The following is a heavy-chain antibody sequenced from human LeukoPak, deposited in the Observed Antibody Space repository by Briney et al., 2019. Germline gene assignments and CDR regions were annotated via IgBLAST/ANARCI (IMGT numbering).Heavy chain of an antibody. J-gene: IGHJ2*01. V-gene: IGHV3-43*01. D-gene: IGHD6-13*01. CDR2: ITWDGVTT. Sequence: SGGSLRLSCAASGFTFDDYGMDGGRQAPGKGLEWGSRITWDGVTTYYADSVQVRSTFHRDSRRNSLDRQMNGLRIETTAFYFFAKERIPATGIYSSFDLWGRGTLVTVSS. CDR3: AKERIPATGIYSSFDL. CDR1: GFTFDDYG.